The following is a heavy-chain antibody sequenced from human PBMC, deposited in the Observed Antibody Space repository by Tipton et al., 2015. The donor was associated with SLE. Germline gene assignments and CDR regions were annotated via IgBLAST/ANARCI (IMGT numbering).Heavy chain of an antibody. D-gene: IGHD1-26*01. V-gene: IGHV4-59*01. CDR3: ARTRRGPMLGALGDALDI. J-gene: IGHJ3*02. CDR1: GGSITFYY. CDR2: IHDSGTT. Sequence: GLVKPSETLSLTCTVSGGSITFYYWSWIRQSPGKGLEWIGYIHDSGTTNYNPTLKSRVTMSVATSKNQFSLRLSSVTAADTAVYYCARTRRGPMLGALGDALDIWGQGTMITVSS.